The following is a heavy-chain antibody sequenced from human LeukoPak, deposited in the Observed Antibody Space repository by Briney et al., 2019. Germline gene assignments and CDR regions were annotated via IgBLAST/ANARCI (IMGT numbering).Heavy chain of an antibody. V-gene: IGHV4-39*07. CDR2: IYYSGST. D-gene: IGHD4-17*01. J-gene: IGHJ4*02. CDR3: ANSDGDYAPFDY. CDR1: GDSISSSSYY. Sequence: SETLSLTCTVSGDSISSSSYYWGWIRQPPGKGLEWIGSIYYSGSTYYNPSLRSRVTISIDTSKNQFSLKLSSVTAADTAVYYCANSDGDYAPFDYWGQGTLVTVSS.